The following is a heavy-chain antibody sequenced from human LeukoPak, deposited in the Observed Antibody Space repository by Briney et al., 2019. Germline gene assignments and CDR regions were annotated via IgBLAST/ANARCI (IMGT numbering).Heavy chain of an antibody. V-gene: IGHV4-31*03. CDR2: IYYSGST. J-gene: IGHJ4*02. CDR1: GDSISSGGNY. Sequence: PSQTLSLTCTVSGDSISSGGNYWSWIRQHPGKGLEWIGYIYYSGSTYYNSSLKSRVTMSVDTSKNQFSLRLSSETAADTAVYYCARGYCGGDCYVDYWGQGTLVTVSS. D-gene: IGHD2-21*02. CDR3: ARGYCGGDCYVDY.